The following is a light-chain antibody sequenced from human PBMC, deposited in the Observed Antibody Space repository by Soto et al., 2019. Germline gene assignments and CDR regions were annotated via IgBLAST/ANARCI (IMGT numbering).Light chain of an antibody. CDR2: ATS. Sequence: DIQLTQSPSFLSASLGDRVTITFRASQDISNYLAWYQQKPGKAPKFLIYATSTFQSGVPSRFSGSGSGTEFTLRISSLQPEDFATYYCQQVNSYPLTFGGGTKVDIK. CDR1: QDISNY. CDR3: QQVNSYPLT. V-gene: IGKV1-9*01. J-gene: IGKJ4*01.